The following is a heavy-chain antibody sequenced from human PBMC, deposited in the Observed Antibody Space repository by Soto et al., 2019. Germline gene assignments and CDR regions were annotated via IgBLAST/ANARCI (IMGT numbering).Heavy chain of an antibody. Sequence: PSQTLSLTCAISGDSFSSNSAAWNWIRQSPSRGLEWLGRTYYRSKWYNDYAVSVKSRITINPDTSKNQFSLQLNSVTPEDTAVYYCARETRREYSSSLIDPWGQGTLVTVSS. CDR3: ARETRREYSSSLIDP. V-gene: IGHV6-1*01. CDR2: TYYRSKWYN. CDR1: GDSFSSNSAA. J-gene: IGHJ5*02. D-gene: IGHD6-6*01.